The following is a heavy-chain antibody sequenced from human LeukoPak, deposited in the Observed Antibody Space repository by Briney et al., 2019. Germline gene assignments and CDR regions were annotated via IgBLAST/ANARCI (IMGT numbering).Heavy chain of an antibody. V-gene: IGHV4-4*07. Sequence: SETLSLTCTVSGGSISSYYWSWIRQPAGKGLEWIGRIYTSGSTNYNPSLKSRVTMSVDTSKNRFSLKLSSVTAADTAVYYCASFPYYRSGRGYFDYWGQGTLVTVSS. CDR2: IYTSGST. D-gene: IGHD3-10*01. J-gene: IGHJ4*02. CDR3: ASFPYYRSGRGYFDY. CDR1: GGSISSYY.